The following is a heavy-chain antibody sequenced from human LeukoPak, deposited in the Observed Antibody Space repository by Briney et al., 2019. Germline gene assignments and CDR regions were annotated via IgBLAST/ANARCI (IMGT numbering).Heavy chain of an antibody. CDR1: GFTFSSYA. J-gene: IGHJ3*02. CDR3: ATDSYCSSTSCPRGNSFDI. CDR2: ISYDGSNK. Sequence: PGGSLRLSCAASGFTFSSYAMHWVRQAPGKGLEWVAVISYDGSNKYYADSVKGRFTISRDNSKNTLYLQMNSLRAEDTAVYYCATDSYCSSTSCPRGNSFDIWGQGTMVTVSS. V-gene: IGHV3-30-3*01. D-gene: IGHD2-2*01.